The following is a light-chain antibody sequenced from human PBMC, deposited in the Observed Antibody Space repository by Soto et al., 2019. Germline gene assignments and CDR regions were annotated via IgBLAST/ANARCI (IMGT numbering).Light chain of an antibody. V-gene: IGKV3-20*01. J-gene: IGKJ1*01. CDR2: GAS. CDR3: QQYGSSPTWT. Sequence: ESVLTQSPGSLSLPPGERATLSCRASQSVSSSYLAWYQQKPGQAPRLLIYGASSRATGIPDRFSGSGSGTDFTLTISRLEPEDFAVYYCQQYGSSPTWTFGQGTKVDIK. CDR1: QSVSSSY.